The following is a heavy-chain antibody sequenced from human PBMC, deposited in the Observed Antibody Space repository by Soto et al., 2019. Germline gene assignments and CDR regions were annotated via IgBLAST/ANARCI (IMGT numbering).Heavy chain of an antibody. CDR1: GDSVSSNSAA. CDR3: ARGDYYDTSGYYFGY. Sequence: SQTLSLTCVISGDSVSSNSAAWNWIRRSPSRGLEWLGRTYCRSKWYNDYAISMRSRITINPDTSKNQFSLQLNSVTPEDTAVYYCARGDYYDTSGYYFGYWGQGTLVTVSS. CDR2: TYCRSKWYN. J-gene: IGHJ4*02. V-gene: IGHV6-1*01. D-gene: IGHD3-22*01.